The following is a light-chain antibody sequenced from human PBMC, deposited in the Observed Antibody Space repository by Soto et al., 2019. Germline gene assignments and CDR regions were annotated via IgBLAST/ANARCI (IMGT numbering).Light chain of an antibody. Sequence: DIVMTQSPDSLTVSLGERATINCKSSLSVFYSSNNQNYLAWYQHKPGQPPKLLIYWASTRESGVPDRFSGSGCGRDLTLSVGGLGAEDVAVDCCQQYCSALAGTVGGGTKGESK. CDR1: LSVFYSSNNQNY. CDR3: QQYCSALAGT. CDR2: WAS. J-gene: IGKJ4*02. V-gene: IGKV4-1*01.